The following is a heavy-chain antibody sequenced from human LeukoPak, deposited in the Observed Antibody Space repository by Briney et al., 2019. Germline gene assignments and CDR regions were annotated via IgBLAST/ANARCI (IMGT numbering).Heavy chain of an antibody. D-gene: IGHD6-13*01. Sequence: PSETLSLTCTVSGGSISSSSYYWGWIRQPPGKGLEWIGSIYYSGSTYYNPSLKSRVTISVDTSKNQFSLKLSSVTAADTAVYYCARFSGDRRHISRRSSWYMLGAFDIWGQGTMVTVSS. V-gene: IGHV4-39*01. CDR2: IYYSGST. CDR3: ARFSGDRRHISRRSSWYMLGAFDI. CDR1: GGSISSSSYY. J-gene: IGHJ3*02.